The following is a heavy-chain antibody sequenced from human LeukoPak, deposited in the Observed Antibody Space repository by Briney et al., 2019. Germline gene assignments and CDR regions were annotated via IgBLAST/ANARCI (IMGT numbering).Heavy chain of an antibody. V-gene: IGHV3-7*04. CDR3: ARDRRYSYIDY. CDR1: EFTFSNYW. Sequence: PGGSLRLSCAASEFTFSNYWMNWVPQAPGKGVEWVANIKQDGSEKYYVDSVKGRFTISRDNAKNSLYLQMNSLRAEDTAVYYCARDRRYSYIDYWGQGTLVTVSS. J-gene: IGHJ4*02. D-gene: IGHD5-18*01. CDR2: IKQDGSEK.